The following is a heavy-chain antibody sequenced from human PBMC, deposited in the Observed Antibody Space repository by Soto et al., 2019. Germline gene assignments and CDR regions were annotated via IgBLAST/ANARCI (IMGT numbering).Heavy chain of an antibody. CDR1: GFTFSDYA. J-gene: IGHJ5*02. Sequence: EVQLLESGGGLVQPGGSLRLSCAASGFTFSDYAMNWVRQAPGKGLEWVSGISGSGGDTYYADSVNGRFTISRDNSKTTLYLQMSSPRAEDTAVYLCAKGGCSGVSCGWFDPWGQGTLVTVSS. CDR3: AKGGCSGVSCGWFDP. V-gene: IGHV3-23*01. CDR2: ISGSGGDT. D-gene: IGHD2-15*01.